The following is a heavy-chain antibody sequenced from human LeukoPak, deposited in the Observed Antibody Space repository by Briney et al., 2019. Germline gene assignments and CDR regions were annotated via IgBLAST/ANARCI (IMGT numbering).Heavy chain of an antibody. CDR2: IIPILGIA. D-gene: IGHD3-10*01. Sequence: ASVKVSCKASGDTFSSYAISWVRQAPGQGLEWMGRIIPILGIANYAQKFQGRVTITADKSTSTAYMELSSLRSEDTAVYYCARGNYYGSESYDTDWGQGTLVTVSS. J-gene: IGHJ4*02. CDR3: ARGNYYGSESYDTD. V-gene: IGHV1-69*04. CDR1: GDTFSSYA.